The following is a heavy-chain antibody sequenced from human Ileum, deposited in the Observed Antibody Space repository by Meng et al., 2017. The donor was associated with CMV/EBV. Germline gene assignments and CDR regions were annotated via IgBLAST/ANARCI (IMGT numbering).Heavy chain of an antibody. D-gene: IGHD6-25*01. CDR3: AKDRDSGYSSGWSHFDY. Sequence: GESLKISCATSGFSFGTYWMHWVRQVPGKGLVWVSRINSDGSSTTYADSVKGRFTISRDNAKNTLYLQMNSLRADDAAMYYCAKDRDSGYSSGWSHFDYWGQGILVTVSS. V-gene: IGHV3-74*01. CDR2: INSDGSST. J-gene: IGHJ4*02. CDR1: GFSFGTYW.